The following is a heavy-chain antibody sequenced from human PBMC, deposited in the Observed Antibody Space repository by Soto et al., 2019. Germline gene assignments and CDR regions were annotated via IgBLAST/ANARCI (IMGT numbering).Heavy chain of an antibody. Sequence: QITLKESGPPLVKPTQTLTLTCTFSGFSLNTRGVGVGWIRQPPGKALEWLALISWDGETRYSPSLKSRLTTPKAPAETQVLLTMTNMDPVATATYYFAPRRGALLTGHSYFDYWGQGTLVTVSS. D-gene: IGHD3-9*01. V-gene: IGHV2-5*02. CDR3: APRRGALLTGHSYFDY. CDR1: GFSLNTRGVG. J-gene: IGHJ4*02. CDR2: ISWDGET.